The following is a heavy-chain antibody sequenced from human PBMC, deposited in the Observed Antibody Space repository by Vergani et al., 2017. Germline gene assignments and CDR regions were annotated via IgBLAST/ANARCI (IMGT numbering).Heavy chain of an antibody. CDR1: GFTFSSSG. V-gene: IGHV3-21*01. J-gene: IGHJ4*02. Sequence: VQLVESGGGVVQSGRSLRLSCAASGFTFSSSGMHWVRQAPGKGLEWVSSISSSSSYIYYADSVKGRFTISRDNAKNSLYLQMNSLRAEDTAVYYCARVKVGATSFDYWGQGTLVTVSS. CDR2: ISSSSSYI. D-gene: IGHD1-26*01. CDR3: ARVKVGATSFDY.